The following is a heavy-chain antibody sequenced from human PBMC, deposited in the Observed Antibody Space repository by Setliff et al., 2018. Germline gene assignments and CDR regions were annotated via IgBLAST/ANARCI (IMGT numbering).Heavy chain of an antibody. J-gene: IGHJ3*01. CDR3: TSVLNSVSDAFDV. CDR1: GYSISSAYY. D-gene: IGHD1-26*01. V-gene: IGHV4-38-2*01. CDR2: IYHSGST. Sequence: SETLSLTCAVSGYSISSAYYWGWIRQPPGKGLEWIGSIYHSGSTYYNPSLGSRATISFDSSKIELSLKLASVTAADTAVYYCTSVLNSVSDAFDVWGQGTVVTVSS.